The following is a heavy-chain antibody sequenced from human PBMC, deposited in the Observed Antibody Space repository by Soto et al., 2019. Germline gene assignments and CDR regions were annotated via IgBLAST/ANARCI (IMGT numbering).Heavy chain of an antibody. CDR2: IYTSGST. Sequence: PSETLSLTCTVSGGSISSYYWSWIRQPAGKGLEWIGRIYTSGSTNYNPSLKSRVTMSVDTSKNQFSLKLSSVTAADTAVYYCARDMGRYCSSTSCYQYGMDVWGQRTTVTVSS. V-gene: IGHV4-4*07. J-gene: IGHJ6*02. D-gene: IGHD2-2*01. CDR3: ARDMGRYCSSTSCYQYGMDV. CDR1: GGSISSYY.